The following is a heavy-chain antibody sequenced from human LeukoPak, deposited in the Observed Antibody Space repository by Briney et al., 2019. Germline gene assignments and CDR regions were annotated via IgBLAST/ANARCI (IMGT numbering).Heavy chain of an antibody. CDR1: GYTFTGYY. CDR2: INPNSGGT. CDR3: ARDRLMDEWFHYPYYFDY. Sequence: GASVKVSCKASGYTFTGYYMHWVRQAPGQGLAWMGWINPNSGGTNYAQKFQGRGTMTRDTSISTAYMELSRLRSDDTAVYYCARDRLMDEWFHYPYYFDYWGQGTLVTVSS. V-gene: IGHV1-2*02. D-gene: IGHD3-3*01. J-gene: IGHJ4*02.